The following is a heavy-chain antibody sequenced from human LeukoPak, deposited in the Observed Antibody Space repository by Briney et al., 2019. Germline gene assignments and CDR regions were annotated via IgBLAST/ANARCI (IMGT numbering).Heavy chain of an antibody. CDR1: GFTFSGYS. CDR2: MSSGSTYI. D-gene: IGHD1-26*01. V-gene: IGHV3-21*01. J-gene: IGHJ4*02. Sequence: PAGSLTLSRAASGFTFSGYSMTLVRQAPGKGLDRVSSMSSGSTYIYYADSVRGRFTISRDNAKNSLYLLMNSLRADDTAVYYCARDRPTGASRVFLVQWGQGTLVTVSS. CDR3: ARDRPTGASRVFLVQ.